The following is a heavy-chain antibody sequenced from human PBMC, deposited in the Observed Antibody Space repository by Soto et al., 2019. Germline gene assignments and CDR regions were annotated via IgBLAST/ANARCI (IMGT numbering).Heavy chain of an antibody. V-gene: IGHV5-10-1*01. D-gene: IGHD6-6*01. CDR1: GYSFTSYW. CDR2: IDPSDSYT. J-gene: IGHJ6*02. CDR3: ERMGPEYSSSYHYYGMDV. Sequence: GESLKISCKGSGYSFTSYWISWVRQMPGKGLEWMGRIDPSDSYTNYSPSFQGHVTISADKSISTAYLQWSSLKASDTAMYYCERMGPEYSSSYHYYGMDVWGQGTTVTVSS.